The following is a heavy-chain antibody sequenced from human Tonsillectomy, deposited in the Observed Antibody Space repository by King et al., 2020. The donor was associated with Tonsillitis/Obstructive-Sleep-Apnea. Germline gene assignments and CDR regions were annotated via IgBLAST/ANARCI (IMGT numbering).Heavy chain of an antibody. CDR1: GYTFTSDY. Sequence: VQLVQSGAEVKKPGASVKVSCKASGYTFTSDYMHWVRQAPGQGLEWMGKINPSGGSTSYAQKFQGRVTMTRDTSTSTVYMELSSLRSEDTAVYYCARDKKGYCSSTSCYPPLGYWGQGTLVTVSS. CDR3: ARDKKGYCSSTSCYPPLGY. CDR2: INPSGGST. J-gene: IGHJ4*02. D-gene: IGHD2-2*01. V-gene: IGHV1-46*01.